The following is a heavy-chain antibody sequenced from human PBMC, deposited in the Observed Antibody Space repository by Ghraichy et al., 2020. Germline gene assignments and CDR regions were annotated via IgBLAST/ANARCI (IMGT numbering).Heavy chain of an antibody. CDR1: GYTFTSYG. V-gene: IGHV1-18*04. CDR3: ARDTKVGARRYYYYYGMDV. J-gene: IGHJ6*02. CDR2: ISAYNGNT. Sequence: ASVKVSCKASGYTFTSYGISWVRQAPGQGLEWMGWISAYNGNTNYAQKLQGRVTMTTDTSTSTAYMELRSLRSDDTAVYYCARDTKVGARRYYYYYGMDVWGQGTTVTVSS. D-gene: IGHD1-26*01.